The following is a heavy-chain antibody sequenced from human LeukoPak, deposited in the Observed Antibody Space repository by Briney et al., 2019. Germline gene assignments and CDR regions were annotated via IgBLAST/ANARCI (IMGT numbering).Heavy chain of an antibody. CDR1: GFTFSSYS. CDR3: AREGNDFWSGYGYYFDY. J-gene: IGHJ4*02. Sequence: GGSLRLSCAASGFTFSSYSMNWVRQAPGKGLEWVSSISSSSYIYYADSVKGRFTISRDNAKNSLYLQMNSLRAEDTAVYYCAREGNDFWSGYGYYFDYWGQGTLVTVSS. CDR2: ISSSSYI. D-gene: IGHD3-3*01. V-gene: IGHV3-21*01.